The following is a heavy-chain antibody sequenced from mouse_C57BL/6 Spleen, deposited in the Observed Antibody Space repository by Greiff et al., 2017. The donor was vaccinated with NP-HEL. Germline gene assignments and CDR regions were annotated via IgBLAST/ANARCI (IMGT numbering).Heavy chain of an antibody. CDR1: GYAFSSSW. J-gene: IGHJ4*01. CDR2: IYPGDGDT. Sequence: VQLQQSGPELVKPGASVKISCKASGYAFSSSWMNWVKQRPGKGLEWIGRIYPGDGDTNYNGKFKGKATLTADKSSSTAYMQLSSLTSEDSAVYFCARTWEDYAMDYWGQGTSVTVSS. V-gene: IGHV1-82*01. D-gene: IGHD4-1*01. CDR3: ARTWEDYAMDY.